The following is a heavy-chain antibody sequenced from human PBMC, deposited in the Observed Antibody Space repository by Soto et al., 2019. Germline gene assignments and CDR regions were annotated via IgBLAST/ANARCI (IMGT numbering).Heavy chain of an antibody. CDR1: GGSFSGYY. CDR2: INHSGST. D-gene: IGHD6-6*01. Sequence: SETLSLTCAVYGGSFSGYYWSWIRQPPGKGLEWIGEINHSGSTNYNPSLKSRVTISVDTSKNQFSLKLSSVTAADTAVYYCARGRGGKYSSSSADYWGQGTLVTVSS. V-gene: IGHV4-34*01. J-gene: IGHJ4*02. CDR3: ARGRGGKYSSSSADY.